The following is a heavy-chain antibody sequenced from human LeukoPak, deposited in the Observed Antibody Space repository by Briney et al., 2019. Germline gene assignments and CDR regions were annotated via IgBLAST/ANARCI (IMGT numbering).Heavy chain of an antibody. CDR3: ASNPTAYCGGDCYFPFDY. J-gene: IGHJ4*02. V-gene: IGHV3-23*01. Sequence: GGSLRLSCAASGFTFSSHAMSWVRQAPGKGLEWVSAISGSGGSTYYADSVKGRFTISRDNSKNTLYLQMNSLRAEDTAVYYCASNPTAYCGGDCYFPFDYWGQGTLVTVSS. D-gene: IGHD2-21*02. CDR1: GFTFSSHA. CDR2: ISGSGGST.